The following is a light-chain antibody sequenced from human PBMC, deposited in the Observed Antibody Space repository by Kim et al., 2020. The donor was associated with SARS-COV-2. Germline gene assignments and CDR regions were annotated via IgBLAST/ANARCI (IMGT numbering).Light chain of an antibody. Sequence: QSALTQPASVSGSPGQSITISCTGTSSDVGGYNYVSWYQQHPGKAPKVMIYDVSKRPSGVSNRFSGSKSGNTASLTISGLQAEDEADYYCSSYTSSSTYFFGTGTKFTVL. CDR1: SSDVGGYNY. CDR3: SSYTSSSTYF. CDR2: DVS. V-gene: IGLV2-14*01. J-gene: IGLJ1*01.